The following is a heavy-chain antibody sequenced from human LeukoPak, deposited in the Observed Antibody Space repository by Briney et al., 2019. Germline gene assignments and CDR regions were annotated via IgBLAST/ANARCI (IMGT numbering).Heavy chain of an antibody. J-gene: IGHJ2*01. Sequence: SETLSLTCTVSGGSISSGGYYWSWIRQHPGKGLEWIGYIYYSGSTYYNPSLKSRVTISVDTSKNQFSLKLSSVTAADTAVYYCARVGRDYYDSSGYYYWYFDLWGRGTLVTVSS. V-gene: IGHV4-31*03. CDR2: IYYSGST. CDR3: ARVGRDYYDSSGYYYWYFDL. D-gene: IGHD3-22*01. CDR1: GGSISSGGYY.